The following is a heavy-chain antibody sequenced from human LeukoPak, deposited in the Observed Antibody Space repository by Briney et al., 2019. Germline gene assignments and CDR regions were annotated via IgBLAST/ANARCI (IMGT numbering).Heavy chain of an antibody. J-gene: IGHJ4*02. Sequence: GGSLRLSCAASGFTFSSYAMSWVRQAPGKGLEWVSPISGSCGSTYYADSVKARCTISRDNSKNTLYLQMNSLRAEDTAVYYCAKGALTMIVPSDYWGQGTLVTVSS. V-gene: IGHV3-23*01. D-gene: IGHD3-22*01. CDR2: ISGSCGST. CDR1: GFTFSSYA. CDR3: AKGALTMIVPSDY.